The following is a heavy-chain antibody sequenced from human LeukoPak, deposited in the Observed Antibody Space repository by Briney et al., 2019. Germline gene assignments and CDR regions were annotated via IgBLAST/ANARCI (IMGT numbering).Heavy chain of an antibody. J-gene: IGHJ3*02. CDR3: ARDSYGGNVGAFDI. CDR1: GFTFSSYG. D-gene: IGHD4-23*01. Sequence: PGGTLRLSCAASGFTFSSYGMSWVRQAPGKGLEWVSAISGSGGSTYYAVSVKGRFTISRDKSKNSLYLQMNSLRAEDTAVYYCARDSYGGNVGAFDIWGQGTMVTVSS. V-gene: IGHV3-23*01. CDR2: ISGSGGST.